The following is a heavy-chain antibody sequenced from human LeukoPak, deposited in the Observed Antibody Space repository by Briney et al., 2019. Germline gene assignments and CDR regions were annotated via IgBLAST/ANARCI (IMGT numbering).Heavy chain of an antibody. J-gene: IGHJ4*02. V-gene: IGHV4-39*07. CDR1: GGSISSSSYY. CDR3: ARRLSTGDHDY. Sequence: SETLSLTCTVSGGSISSSSYYWSWIRQPPGKGLEWIGSIYYSGSTYYNPSLKSRVTISVDTSKNQFSLKLSSVTAADTAVYYCARRLSTGDHDYWGQGTLVTVSS. D-gene: IGHD7-27*01. CDR2: IYYSGST.